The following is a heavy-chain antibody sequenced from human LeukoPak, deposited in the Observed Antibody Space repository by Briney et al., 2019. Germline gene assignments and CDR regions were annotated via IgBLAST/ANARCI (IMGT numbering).Heavy chain of an antibody. V-gene: IGHV3-74*01. J-gene: IGHJ4*02. CDR2: IKIDSSST. CDR3: ARGGDSSNWSHGYFDY. D-gene: IGHD6-13*01. Sequence: GGSPRLSCAASGFTSSNYWMHWVRQAPGKGPVWVSRIKIDSSSTRFADAVQGRFPISRDNGKNTLYLQMNSLRAEDTAVYYCARGGDSSNWSHGYFDYWGQGALVTVSS. CDR1: GFTSSNYW.